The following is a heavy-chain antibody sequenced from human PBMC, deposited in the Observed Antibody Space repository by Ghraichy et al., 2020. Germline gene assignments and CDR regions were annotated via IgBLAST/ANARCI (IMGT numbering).Heavy chain of an antibody. V-gene: IGHV6-1*01. CDR1: GDSVSTNGVA. Sequence: SQTLSLTCDISGDSVSTNGVAWNWIRQSPSRGLEWLGRTYYRSKWSNDYAVSVKSRIIINPDTSKNQFSLQLNSVTPEDTAVYYCARGSFSAFDIWGQGTTVTVSS. CDR3: ARGSFSAFDI. D-gene: IGHD6-13*01. J-gene: IGHJ3*02. CDR2: TYYRSKWSN.